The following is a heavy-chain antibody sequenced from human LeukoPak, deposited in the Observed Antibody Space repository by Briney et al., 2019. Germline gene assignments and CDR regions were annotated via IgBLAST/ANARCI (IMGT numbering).Heavy chain of an antibody. J-gene: IGHJ4*02. CDR3: ARYEGYCSGGSCYSPLDY. CDR2: IYYSGST. CDR1: GGSTSSYY. D-gene: IGHD2-15*01. V-gene: IGHV4-59*01. Sequence: PSETLSLTCTVSGGSTSSYYWSWIRQPPGKGLEWIGYIYYSGSTNYNPSLKSRVTISVDTSKNQFSLKLSSVTAADTAVYYCARYEGYCSGGSCYSPLDYWGQGTLVTVSS.